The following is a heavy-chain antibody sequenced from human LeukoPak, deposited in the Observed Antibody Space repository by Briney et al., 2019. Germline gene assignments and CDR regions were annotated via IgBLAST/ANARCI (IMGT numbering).Heavy chain of an antibody. V-gene: IGHV3-74*01. CDR1: GFTFSDYW. J-gene: IGHJ4*02. CDR2: INTDGSIT. CDR3: ARDRGPRTGFMVREAYDY. Sequence: GALRLSCAASGFTFSDYWIHWVRQAPGKGLVWVSRINTDGSITNYADSVKGRFSISRDNAKNTLYLQMSSLRAEDTAVYYCARDRGPRTGFMVREAYDYWGQGTLVTVSS. D-gene: IGHD3-10*01.